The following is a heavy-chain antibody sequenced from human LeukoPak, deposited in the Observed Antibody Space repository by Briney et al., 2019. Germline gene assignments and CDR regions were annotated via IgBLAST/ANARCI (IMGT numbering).Heavy chain of an antibody. J-gene: IGHJ5*02. CDR2: INPNSGGT. CDR3: ARDRVAGPWFDP. V-gene: IGHV1-2*02. Sequence: ASVKVSCKASGYIFTSYNIYWVRQAPGQGLEWMGWINPNSGGTNYAQKFQGRVTMTRDTSISTAYMELSRLRSDDTAVYYCARDRVAGPWFDPWGQGTLVTVSS. D-gene: IGHD2-15*01. CDR1: GYIFTSYN.